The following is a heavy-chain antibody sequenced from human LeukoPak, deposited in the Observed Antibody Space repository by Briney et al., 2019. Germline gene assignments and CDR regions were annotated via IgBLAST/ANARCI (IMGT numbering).Heavy chain of an antibody. D-gene: IGHD2-15*01. CDR2: MNPNRGNT. CDR3: ARGWGSLLRDYLGAFDI. Sequence: ASLRVSSTASGYTFTTYDINWVRQATGQGLEWMGWMNPNRGNTGYAQKFQGRVTMTRNTSISTAYMELSSLRSEDTAVYYCARGWGSLLRDYLGAFDIWGQGTMVTVSS. CDR1: GYTFTTYD. J-gene: IGHJ3*02. V-gene: IGHV1-8*01.